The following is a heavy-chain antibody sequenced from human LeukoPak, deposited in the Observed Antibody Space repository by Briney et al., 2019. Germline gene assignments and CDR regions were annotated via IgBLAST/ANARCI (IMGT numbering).Heavy chain of an antibody. V-gene: IGHV3-48*01. Sequence: GGSLRLSCAASGFTLSSYSMNWVRQAPGKGLEWVSYISSSSSTIYYADSVKSRFTISRDNAKNSLYLQMNSLRAEDTAVYYCARSKWDTSGWYYFDYWGQGTLVTVSS. D-gene: IGHD6-19*01. J-gene: IGHJ4*02. CDR2: ISSSSSTI. CDR1: GFTLSSYS. CDR3: ARSKWDTSGWYYFDY.